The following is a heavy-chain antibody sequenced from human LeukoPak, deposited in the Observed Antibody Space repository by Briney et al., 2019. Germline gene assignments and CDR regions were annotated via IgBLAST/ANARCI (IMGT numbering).Heavy chain of an antibody. CDR2: ISGSSGST. CDR3: AKGPEYSSSSRYGY. J-gene: IGHJ4*02. D-gene: IGHD6-6*01. Sequence: GGSLRLSCAASGFTFSSYAMSWVRQAPGKGLEWVSAISGSSGSTYYAHSVKGRFTISRDNSKNTLYLQMNSLRAEDTAVYYCAKGPEYSSSSRYGYWGQGTLVTVSS. CDR1: GFTFSSYA. V-gene: IGHV3-23*01.